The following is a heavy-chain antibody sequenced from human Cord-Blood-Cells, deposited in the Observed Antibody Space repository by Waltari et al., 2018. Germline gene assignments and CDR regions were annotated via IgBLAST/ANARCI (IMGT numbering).Heavy chain of an antibody. CDR3: AASGSHDAFDI. CDR1: GGTFSSSA. J-gene: IGHJ3*02. Sequence: QVQLVQSGAEVKKPGSSVKVPCQASGGTFSSSAISWVRPAPGQGLEWMGGIIPIFGTANYAQKFQGRVTITADESTSTAYMELSSLRSEDTAVYYCAASGSHDAFDIWGQGTMVTVSS. V-gene: IGHV1-69*01. D-gene: IGHD1-26*01. CDR2: IIPIFGTA.